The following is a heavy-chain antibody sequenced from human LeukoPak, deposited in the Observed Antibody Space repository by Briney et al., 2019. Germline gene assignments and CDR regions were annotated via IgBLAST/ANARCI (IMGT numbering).Heavy chain of an antibody. V-gene: IGHV3-48*04. CDR3: ARDRITMVRGERFDY. Sequence: GGSLRLSCAASGFTFSSYRMNWVRQAPGKGLEWVSYISSSSSTIYYADSVKGRFTISRDNAKNSLYLQMNSLRAEDTAVYYCARDRITMVRGERFDYWGQGTLVTVSS. CDR1: GFTFSSYR. CDR2: ISSSSSTI. J-gene: IGHJ4*02. D-gene: IGHD3-10*01.